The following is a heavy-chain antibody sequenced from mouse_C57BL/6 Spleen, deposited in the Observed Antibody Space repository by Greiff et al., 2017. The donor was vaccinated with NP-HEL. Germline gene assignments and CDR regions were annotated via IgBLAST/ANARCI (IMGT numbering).Heavy chain of an antibody. Sequence: EVQLQQSGPELVKPGASVKISCKASGYSFTGYYMNWVKQSPEKSLEWIGEINPSTGGTTYNQKFKAKATLTVDKSSSTAYMQLKSLTSEDSAVYYCARMDGNYEGNAMDYWGQGTSVTVSS. V-gene: IGHV1-42*01. CDR3: ARMDGNYEGNAMDY. J-gene: IGHJ4*01. D-gene: IGHD2-1*01. CDR2: INPSTGGT. CDR1: GYSFTGYY.